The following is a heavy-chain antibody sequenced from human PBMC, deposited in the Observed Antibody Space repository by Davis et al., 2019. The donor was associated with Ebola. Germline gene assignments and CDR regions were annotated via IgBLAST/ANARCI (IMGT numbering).Heavy chain of an antibody. D-gene: IGHD3-9*01. Sequence: SVKVSCKTSGGSFSSHPISWVRQAPRQGLEWMGGIIPIFDTPRYAQKFQGRITITADASTSTAYVELSSLRSEDTATYFCARDFDGGNYYFDYWGPGTPVTVSS. J-gene: IGHJ4*02. CDR1: GGSFSSHP. V-gene: IGHV1-69*13. CDR3: ARDFDGGNYYFDY. CDR2: IIPIFDTP.